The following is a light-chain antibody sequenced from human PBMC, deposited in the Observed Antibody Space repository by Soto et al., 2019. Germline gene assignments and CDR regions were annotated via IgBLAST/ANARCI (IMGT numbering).Light chain of an antibody. CDR3: QQSYTTPT. J-gene: IGKJ1*01. V-gene: IGKV1-39*01. CDR2: AAS. Sequence: DIQMTQSPSSLSASIGDRVTITCRASQSISSALNWYQHKPGKAPNLLIRAASSLQSGVPSRFSGSGSGTDFTLTISSLQPEDVATYYCQQSYTTPTFGQGTKVYIK. CDR1: QSISSA.